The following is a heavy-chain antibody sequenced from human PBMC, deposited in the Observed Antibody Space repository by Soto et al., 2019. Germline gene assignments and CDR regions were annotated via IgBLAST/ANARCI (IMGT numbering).Heavy chain of an antibody. D-gene: IGHD3-10*01. CDR3: ARDKGDGSGSYYGY. J-gene: IGHJ4*02. CDR2: ISAYNGNT. CDR1: GYRFTSYG. Sequence: QVQLVQSGAEVKKPGASVKVYCKASGYRFTSYGISWVRQAPGQGLEWMGWISAYNGNTNYAQKLQGRVTMTTDTSTSKAYMELRRLRSDDTAVYYCARDKGDGSGSYYGYWGQGPLVTVSS. V-gene: IGHV1-18*01.